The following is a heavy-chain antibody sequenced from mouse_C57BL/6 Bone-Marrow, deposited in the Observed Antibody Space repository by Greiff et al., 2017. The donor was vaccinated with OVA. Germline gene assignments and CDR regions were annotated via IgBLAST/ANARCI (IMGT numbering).Heavy chain of an antibody. V-gene: IGHV1-69*01. CDR3: ASRDYDYWYFDV. CDR1: GYTFTSYW. CDR2: IDPSDSYT. Sequence: VQLQQPGAELVMPGASVKLSCKASGYTFTSYWMHWVKQRPGQGLEWIGEIDPSDSYTNYNQQFKGKSTLTVDKSSSTADMQLSSLTSEDSAGYYCASRDYDYWYFDVWGTGTTVTVSS. D-gene: IGHD2-4*01. J-gene: IGHJ1*03.